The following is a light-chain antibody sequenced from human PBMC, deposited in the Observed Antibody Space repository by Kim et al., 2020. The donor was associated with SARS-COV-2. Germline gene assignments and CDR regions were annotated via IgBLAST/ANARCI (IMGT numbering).Light chain of an antibody. CDR3: QSYDSSIVV. J-gene: IGLJ2*01. CDR1: GGSIASNY. Sequence: GETVTISGTRNGGSIASNYVQWYQQRPGRAPTTVIYEDNQRPSGVPYRFSGSIDSTSTSASLTISGLKTEDDADYYCQSYDSSIVVFGGGTQLTVL. V-gene: IGLV6-57*03. CDR2: EDN.